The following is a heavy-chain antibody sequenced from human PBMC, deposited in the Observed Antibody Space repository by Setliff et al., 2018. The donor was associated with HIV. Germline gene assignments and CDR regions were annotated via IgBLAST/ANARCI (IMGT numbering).Heavy chain of an antibody. D-gene: IGHD2-8*01. CDR2: INAGNDNT. Sequence: ASVKVSCKASGYSFTKYVMHWVRQAPGQRLEWMGWINAGNDNTKYSQKFQGRVTITRDASANTAYMELSSLRSEDTAVYYCARDHGFGNNGYGILDFWGQGALVTVSS. CDR3: ARDHGFGNNGYGILDF. J-gene: IGHJ4*02. V-gene: IGHV1-3*01. CDR1: GYSFTKYV.